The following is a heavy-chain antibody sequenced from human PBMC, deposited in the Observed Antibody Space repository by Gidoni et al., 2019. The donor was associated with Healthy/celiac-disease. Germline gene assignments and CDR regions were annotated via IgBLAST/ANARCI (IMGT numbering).Heavy chain of an antibody. CDR3: AKDSRI. Sequence: EVQLVESGGGLVQPGRSLRLSCAASGFTFDDYAMHWVRQAPGKGLEWVSGISWNSGSIGYADSVKGRFTISRDNAKNSLYLQMNSLRAEDTALYYCAKDSRIGGQGTLVTVSS. D-gene: IGHD2-21*01. J-gene: IGHJ4*02. CDR1: GFTFDDYA. CDR2: ISWNSGSI. V-gene: IGHV3-9*01.